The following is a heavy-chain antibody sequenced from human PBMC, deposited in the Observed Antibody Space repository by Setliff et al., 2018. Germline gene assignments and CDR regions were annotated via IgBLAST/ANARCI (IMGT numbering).Heavy chain of an antibody. CDR2: MNPNSGNT. CDR1: GYTFTSYD. Sequence: ASVKVSCKASGYTFTSYDINWVRQATGQGLERMGWMNPNSGNTGYAQKFKGRVTITRNTSISTAYMELSSLRSEDTAVYYCARSGGGYDFWSGYLVSHYYYYYYMDVWGKGTTVTVSS. J-gene: IGHJ6*03. D-gene: IGHD3-3*01. CDR3: ARSGGGYDFWSGYLVSHYYYYYYMDV. V-gene: IGHV1-8*03.